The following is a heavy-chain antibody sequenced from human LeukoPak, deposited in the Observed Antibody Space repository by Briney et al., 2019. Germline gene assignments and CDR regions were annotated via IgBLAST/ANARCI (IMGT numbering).Heavy chain of an antibody. D-gene: IGHD5-18*01. J-gene: IGHJ4*02. Sequence: ASVKVSCKASGFTFTNYYMHWVRQAPGQGLEWMGIINPSGGSTSYAQKFQGRVTMTRDTSTSTVYMELSSLRSEDTAVYYCARDRVDTAMVTTGFYFDYWGQGTLVTVSS. CDR2: INPSGGST. CDR3: ARDRVDTAMVTTGFYFDY. V-gene: IGHV1-46*01. CDR1: GFTFTNYY.